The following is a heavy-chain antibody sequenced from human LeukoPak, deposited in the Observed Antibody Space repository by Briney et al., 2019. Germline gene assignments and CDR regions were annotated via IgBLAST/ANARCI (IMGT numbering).Heavy chain of an antibody. Sequence: PGGSLRLSCAASGFTVSSNYVNWVRQAPGKGLERVSVIYSGGSTYYADSVKGRFTISRDNSKNTLYPQMNSLRPEDTAVYYCARDNFWSGYYGYWGQGTLVTVSS. D-gene: IGHD3-3*01. CDR2: IYSGGST. V-gene: IGHV3-66*02. J-gene: IGHJ4*02. CDR1: GFTVSSNY. CDR3: ARDNFWSGYYGY.